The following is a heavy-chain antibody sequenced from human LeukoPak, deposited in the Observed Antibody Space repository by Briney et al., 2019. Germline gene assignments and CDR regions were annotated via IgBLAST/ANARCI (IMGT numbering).Heavy chain of an antibody. CDR2: ISGSGGST. V-gene: IGHV3-23*01. D-gene: IGHD1-1*01. CDR3: AKGRLQLYYYYYMDV. J-gene: IGHJ6*03. Sequence: PGGSLRLSCAASGFTFTNYGMSWVRQAPGKGLEWVSAISGSGGSTYYADSVKGRFTISRDNSKNTLYLQMNSLRAEDTAVYYCAKGRLQLYYYYYMDVWGKGTTVTISS. CDR1: GFTFTNYG.